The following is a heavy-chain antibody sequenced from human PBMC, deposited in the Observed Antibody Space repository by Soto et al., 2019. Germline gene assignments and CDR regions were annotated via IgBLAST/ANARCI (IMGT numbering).Heavy chain of an antibody. V-gene: IGHV3-21*01. Sequence: GGSLRLSCAASGFTFSSYSMNWVRQAPGKGLEWVSSISSSSSYIYYADSVKGRFTISRDNAKNSLYLQMNSLRAEETAVYYCARAPGYCSGGSCYPYFDYWGQGTLVTVSS. J-gene: IGHJ4*02. CDR2: ISSSSSYI. D-gene: IGHD2-15*01. CDR1: GFTFSSYS. CDR3: ARAPGYCSGGSCYPYFDY.